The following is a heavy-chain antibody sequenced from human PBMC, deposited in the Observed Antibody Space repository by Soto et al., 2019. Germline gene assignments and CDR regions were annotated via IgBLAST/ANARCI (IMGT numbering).Heavy chain of an antibody. V-gene: IGHV3-7*01. CDR2: IKQDGSEK. CDR3: ARDSGYDILTGYYSPSDY. J-gene: IGHJ4*02. D-gene: IGHD3-9*01. Sequence: GGSLRLSCAASGFTFSSYWMSWVRQAPGKGLEWVANIKQDGSEKYYVDSVKGRFTISRDNAKNSLYLQMNSLRAEDTAVYYCARDSGYDILTGYYSPSDYWGQGTLVTVSS. CDR1: GFTFSSYW.